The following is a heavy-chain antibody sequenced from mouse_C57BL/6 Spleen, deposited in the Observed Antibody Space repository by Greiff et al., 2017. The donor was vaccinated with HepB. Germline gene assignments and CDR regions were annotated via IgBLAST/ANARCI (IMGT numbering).Heavy chain of an antibody. CDR1: GFTFSSYG. D-gene: IGHD1-1*02. J-gene: IGHJ2*01. CDR3: ARQGGYYLDY. CDR2: ISSGGSYT. Sequence: EVHLVESGGDLVKPGGSLKLSCAASGFTFSSYGMSWVRQTPDKRLEWVATISSGGSYTYYPDSVKGRFTISRDNAKNTLYLQMSSLKSEDTAMYYCARQGGYYLDYWGQGTTLTVSS. V-gene: IGHV5-6*01.